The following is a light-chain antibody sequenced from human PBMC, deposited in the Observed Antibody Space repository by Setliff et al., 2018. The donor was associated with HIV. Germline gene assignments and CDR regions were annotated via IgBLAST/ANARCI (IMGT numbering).Light chain of an antibody. Sequence: QSALTQPRSVSGSPGHSVTISCTGTTSDVGGYNYVSWFQHHPGKAPRLIIYDVIKRPSGVPDRFSGSKSGNVASLTISGLQAEDEADYYCCSNTGSNTFVFGTGTKVTVL. CDR3: CSNTGSNTFV. V-gene: IGLV2-11*01. J-gene: IGLJ1*01. CDR1: TSDVGGYNY. CDR2: DVI.